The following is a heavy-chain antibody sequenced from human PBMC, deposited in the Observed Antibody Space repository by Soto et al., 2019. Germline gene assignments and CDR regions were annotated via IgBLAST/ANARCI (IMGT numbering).Heavy chain of an antibody. CDR3: AKAYAPSHFDY. J-gene: IGHJ4*02. Sequence: GGSLRLSCAASGFTFSSYAMSWVRQAPGKGPEWVSVITGSGAGTYYADTVKGRFTISRDNSKNTLYLQMNSLRAEDTAVYYCAKAYAPSHFDYWGQGTLVTVSS. CDR1: GFTFSSYA. V-gene: IGHV3-23*01. CDR2: ITGSGAGT. D-gene: IGHD3-16*01.